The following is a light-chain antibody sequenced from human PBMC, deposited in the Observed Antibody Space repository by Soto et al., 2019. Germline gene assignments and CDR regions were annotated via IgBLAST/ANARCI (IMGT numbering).Light chain of an antibody. J-gene: IGKJ4*01. V-gene: IGKV3-20*01. CDR1: QSVSRSS. CDR3: QQYGTSVT. Sequence: EIVLTQSPGTLSLSPGEGATLSCRATQSVSRSSLAWYQQKPGQAPRLLIFGASNRASGIPDRFSGSGSGTDCTLSINRLEPGDFAVYYCQQYGTSVTFGGGTKVEIK. CDR2: GAS.